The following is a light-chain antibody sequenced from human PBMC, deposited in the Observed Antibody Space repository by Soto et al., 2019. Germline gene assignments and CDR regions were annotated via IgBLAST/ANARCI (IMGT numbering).Light chain of an antibody. CDR1: SSDVGSYNL. CDR2: EGS. J-gene: IGLJ2*01. Sequence: QSALTQPASVSGSPGQSITISCTGTSSDVGSYNLVSWYQQHPGKAPKLMIYEGSKRPSGVSNRFSGSKSGDTASLTISGLHAEDDADYFCCSYAGSIFHLVFGGGTNLTVL. V-gene: IGLV2-23*01. CDR3: CSYAGSIFHLV.